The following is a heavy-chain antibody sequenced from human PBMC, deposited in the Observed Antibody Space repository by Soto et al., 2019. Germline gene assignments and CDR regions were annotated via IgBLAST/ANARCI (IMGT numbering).Heavy chain of an antibody. D-gene: IGHD2-21*02. Sequence: GSLRLSCAASGFTFSSYGMHWVRQAPGKGLEWVAVISYDGSNKYYADSVKGRFTISRDNSKNTLYLQMNSLRAEDTAVYYCATFPPDCYLPYYFDYWGQGTLVTVSS. CDR1: GFTFSSYG. CDR2: ISYDGSNK. CDR3: ATFPPDCYLPYYFDY. V-gene: IGHV3-30*03. J-gene: IGHJ4*02.